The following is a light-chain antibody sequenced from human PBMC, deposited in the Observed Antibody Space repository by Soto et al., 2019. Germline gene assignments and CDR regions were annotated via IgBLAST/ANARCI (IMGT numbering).Light chain of an antibody. J-gene: IGKJ1*01. Sequence: EIVMTQSPATLSVSPGERVTLSCRASQSISSNLAWYQQKPGQAPRLLISGASTRATGIPARFSGSGSGTEFPLTISSLQSEDFAVYYCQQYINWLRTFGQGTRVEIK. CDR1: QSISSN. CDR3: QQYINWLRT. V-gene: IGKV3-15*01. CDR2: GAS.